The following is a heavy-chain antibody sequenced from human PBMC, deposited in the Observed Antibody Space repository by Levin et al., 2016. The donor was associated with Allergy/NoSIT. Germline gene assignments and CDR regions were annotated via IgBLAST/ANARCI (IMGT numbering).Heavy chain of an antibody. CDR2: ISSSSSYI. D-gene: IGHD1-26*01. CDR3: ARDTSGSYPFDY. J-gene: IGHJ4*02. Sequence: VRQAPGKGLEWVSSISSSSSYIYYADSVKGRFTISRDNAKNSLYLQMNSLRAEDTAVYYCARDTSGSYPFDYWGQGTLVTVSS. V-gene: IGHV3-21*01.